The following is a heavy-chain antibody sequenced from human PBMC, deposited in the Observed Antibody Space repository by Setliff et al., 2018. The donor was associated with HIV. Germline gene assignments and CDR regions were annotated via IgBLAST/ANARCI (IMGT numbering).Heavy chain of an antibody. CDR2: IYYSGST. J-gene: IGHJ5*02. Sequence: SETLSLTCTVSGGSISSSSYYWGWIRQPPGKGLEWIGNIYYSGSTYYNPSLKSRVTISADTSENQFSLRLNSVTAADTAVYYCARYRYYYDSSGYGRWFDPWGQGTLVTVSS. CDR3: ARYRYYYDSSGYGRWFDP. V-gene: IGHV4-39*01. D-gene: IGHD3-22*01. CDR1: GGSISSSSYY.